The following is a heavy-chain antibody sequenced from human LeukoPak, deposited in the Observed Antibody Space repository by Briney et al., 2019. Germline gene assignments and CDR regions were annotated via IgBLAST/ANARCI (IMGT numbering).Heavy chain of an antibody. J-gene: IGHJ4*02. V-gene: IGHV3-21*01. CDR1: GFTFSAYG. CDR3: ARDRWGYSYGGY. Sequence: GGSLRLSCAASGFTFSAYGMHWVRPPQGKGREGVSSISITRDYLDHADSLKGRFTISRDNAKKSLDLQMSSLRAEDTAVYYCARDRWGYSYGGYWGQGTLVTVSS. CDR2: ISITRDYL. D-gene: IGHD5-18*01.